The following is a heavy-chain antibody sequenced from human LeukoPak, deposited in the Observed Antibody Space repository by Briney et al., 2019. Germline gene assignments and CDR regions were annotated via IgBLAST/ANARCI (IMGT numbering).Heavy chain of an antibody. V-gene: IGHV1-18*01. J-gene: IGHJ5*02. CDR3: ARDPGATVGFDP. CDR2: MSADNGNT. Sequence: ASVKVSCKASGYTFTTYGVSWVRQAPGQGLEWMGWMSADNGNTNYAQKLQGRVTMTTDTSTSTAYMELRSLGSDDTAVYYCARDPGATVGFDPWGQGTLVTVSS. CDR1: GYTFTTYG. D-gene: IGHD4-17*01.